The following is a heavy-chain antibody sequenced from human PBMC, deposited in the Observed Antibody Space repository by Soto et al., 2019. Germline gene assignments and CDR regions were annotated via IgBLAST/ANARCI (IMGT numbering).Heavy chain of an antibody. CDR3: ARDPDEDQLNPGGSFDN. J-gene: IGHJ4*02. CDR2: IYYSGST. D-gene: IGHD1-1*01. CDR1: GGSISSYY. Sequence: SETLSLTCTVSGGSISSYYWSWIRQPPGKGLEWIGYIYYSGSTNYNPSLKSRVTISVDTSKNQFSLKLSSVTAADTAVYYCARDPDEDQLNPGGSFDNWGQGTLVTVSS. V-gene: IGHV4-59*01.